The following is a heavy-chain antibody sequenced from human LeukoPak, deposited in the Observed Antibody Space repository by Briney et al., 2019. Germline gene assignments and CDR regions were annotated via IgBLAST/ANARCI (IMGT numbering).Heavy chain of an antibody. CDR2: ISGSGGST. CDR1: GFTFSSYA. D-gene: IGHD3-3*01. J-gene: IGHJ4*02. V-gene: IGHV3-23*01. CDR3: AKDLYYDFWSGYYTLDY. Sequence: GGSLRLSCAASGFTFSSYAMSWVRQALGKGLEWVSTISGSGGSTYYADSVKGRFTISRDNSKNTLYLQMNSLRAEDTAVYYCAKDLYYDFWSGYYTLDYWGQGTLVTVSS.